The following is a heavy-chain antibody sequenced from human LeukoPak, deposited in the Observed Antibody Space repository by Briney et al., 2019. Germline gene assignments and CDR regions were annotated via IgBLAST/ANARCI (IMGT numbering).Heavy chain of an antibody. D-gene: IGHD1-26*01. CDR2: VYPADSDT. CDR1: GYSFTSYW. Sequence: GESLKISCKGSGYSFTSYWIGWVRQMPGKGLEWMGIVYPADSDTKYSPSFQGQVTISADKSISTAYLQWSSLKASDTAIYYRASGWEPYYFDYWGQGTLVTVSS. V-gene: IGHV5-51*01. J-gene: IGHJ4*02. CDR3: ASGWEPYYFDY.